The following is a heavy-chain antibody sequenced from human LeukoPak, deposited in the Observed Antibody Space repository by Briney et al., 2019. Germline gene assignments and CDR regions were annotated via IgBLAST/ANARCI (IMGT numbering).Heavy chain of an antibody. CDR2: ISSSSSFI. Sequence: GGSLRLSCAASGFTFSPYTMYWVRQAPGKGLEWVSSISSSSSFIYYADSVKGRFTISRDNAKNTMYLQMNSLRVEDTAVCYCVGDVGWGQGTLVTVSS. CDR3: VGDVG. D-gene: IGHD1-26*01. J-gene: IGHJ4*02. V-gene: IGHV3-21*01. CDR1: GFTFSPYT.